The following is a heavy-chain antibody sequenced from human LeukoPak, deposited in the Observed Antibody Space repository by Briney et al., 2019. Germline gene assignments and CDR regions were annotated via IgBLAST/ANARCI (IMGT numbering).Heavy chain of an antibody. Sequence: SETLSLTCTVSGGSISSYYWSWIRQPAGKGLEWIGRIYTSGSTNYNPSLKSRVTMSVDTSKNQFSLKLSSVTAADTAVYYCAASPVIAAAGKRYFDYWGQGTLVTVSS. CDR1: GGSISSYY. CDR3: AASPVIAAAGKRYFDY. V-gene: IGHV4-4*07. CDR2: IYTSGST. J-gene: IGHJ4*02. D-gene: IGHD6-13*01.